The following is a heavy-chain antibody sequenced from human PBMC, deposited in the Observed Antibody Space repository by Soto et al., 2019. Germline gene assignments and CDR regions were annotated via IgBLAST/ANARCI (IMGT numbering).Heavy chain of an antibody. CDR3: ARLNYYQSSAYLDD. CDR1: GYTFTSYY. J-gene: IGHJ4*02. V-gene: IGHV1-69*13. CDR2: SIPVFGII. D-gene: IGHD3-22*01. Sequence: SVKVACKASGYTFTSYYVHWVRQAHGQGLEWMGGSIPVFGIINYAQKFQGRVKITADESTSTGYMEVSSLRAEDTAIYYCARLNYYQSSAYLDDWGQGTLVTVSS.